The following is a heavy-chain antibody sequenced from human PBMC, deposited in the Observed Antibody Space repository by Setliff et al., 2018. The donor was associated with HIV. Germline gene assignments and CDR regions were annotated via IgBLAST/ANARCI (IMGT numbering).Heavy chain of an antibody. CDR2: LYHSGST. D-gene: IGHD3-3*01. Sequence: SETLSLTCAVSGYSISSGYYWGWIRQPPGKGLEWIGNLYHSGSTYYNPSLRSRVTMSIDASKNHFSLKLTSVTAADTAVYYCARPLTPSFNFWGNAFAIWGQGTMVTVSS. J-gene: IGHJ3*02. V-gene: IGHV4-38-2*01. CDR3: ARPLTPSFNFWGNAFAI. CDR1: GYSISSGYY.